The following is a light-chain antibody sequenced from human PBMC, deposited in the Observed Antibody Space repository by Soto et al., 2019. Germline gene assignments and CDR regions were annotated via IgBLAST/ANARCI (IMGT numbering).Light chain of an antibody. J-gene: IGLJ2*01. CDR2: EVT. CDR1: PSDIGGYNY. V-gene: IGLV2-14*01. Sequence: QSALTQPASVSGSPGHSITISCTGTPSDIGGYNYVSWYQQHPGKAPKLIIYEVTHRRSGVSDGFSGSTSGNTASLTNSGLLAQDGADYYCSSYASSSTLVLFGGGTKVTVL. CDR3: SSYASSSTLVL.